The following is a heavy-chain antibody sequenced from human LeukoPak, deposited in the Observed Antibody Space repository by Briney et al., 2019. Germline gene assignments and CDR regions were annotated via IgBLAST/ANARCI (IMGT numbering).Heavy chain of an antibody. V-gene: IGHV3-23*01. CDR3: AKSSPPPLRD. Sequence: PGGSLRLSCAASGFTFSTFAMIWVRQPPGKGLEWVSSIFPSGGEIHYADSVKGRFTISRDNSKNTLYLQMNSLRAEDTAVYYCAKSSPPPLRDWGRGTLVTVSS. J-gene: IGHJ4*02. CDR1: GFTFSTFA. CDR2: IFPSGGEI.